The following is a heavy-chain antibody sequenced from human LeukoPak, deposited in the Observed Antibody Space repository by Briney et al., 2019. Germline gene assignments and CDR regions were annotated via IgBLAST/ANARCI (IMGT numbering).Heavy chain of an antibody. Sequence: GGSLRLSCAASGFTFSSYSMNWVRQAPGKGLEWVSSISSSSSYIYYADSVKGRFTISRDNAKNSLYLQMNSLRAEDTAVYYCASGDDILTPGNAFDIWGQGTMVTVSS. CDR3: ASGDDILTPGNAFDI. D-gene: IGHD3-9*01. CDR1: GFTFSSYS. CDR2: ISSSSSYI. J-gene: IGHJ3*02. V-gene: IGHV3-21*01.